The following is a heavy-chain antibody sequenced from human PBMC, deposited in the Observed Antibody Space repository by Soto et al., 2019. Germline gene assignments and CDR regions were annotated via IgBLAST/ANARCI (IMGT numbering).Heavy chain of an antibody. CDR1: GGTFSSYT. D-gene: IGHD2-2*01. V-gene: IGHV1-69*04. CDR2: IIPILGIA. Sequence: ASVKVSCKASGGTFSSYTISWVRQAPGQGLEWMGRIIPILGIANYAQKFQGRVTITADKSTSTAYMELSSLRSEDTAVYYCAREYRDPQPSVSDWFDPWGQEPWSPSPQ. J-gene: IGHJ5*02. CDR3: AREYRDPQPSVSDWFDP.